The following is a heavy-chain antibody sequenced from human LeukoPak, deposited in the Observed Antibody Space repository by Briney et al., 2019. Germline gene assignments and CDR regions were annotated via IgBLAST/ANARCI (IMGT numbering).Heavy chain of an antibody. CDR2: ISSSGSTI. D-gene: IGHD3-3*01. CDR3: ARVRFLEWLLPYFDY. Sequence: GGSLRLSCAASGFTFSDYYMSWIRQAPGKGLEWVSYISSSGSTIYYADSVKGRFTISRDNAKNSLYLQMNSLRAEDTAVYYCARVRFLEWLLPYFDYWGQETLVTVSS. V-gene: IGHV3-11*01. CDR1: GFTFSDYY. J-gene: IGHJ4*02.